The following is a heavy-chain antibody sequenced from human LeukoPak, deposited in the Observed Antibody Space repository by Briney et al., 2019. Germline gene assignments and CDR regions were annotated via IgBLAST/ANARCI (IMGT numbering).Heavy chain of an antibody. Sequence: SQTLSLTCTVSGCSISSYYWSWIRQPPGKGLEWIGYIYYSGSTNYNPSLKSRVTISVDTSKNQFSLKRSCVTAADTAVYYCARVTRDSSSWYENWFDPWGQGALVTVSS. J-gene: IGHJ5*02. D-gene: IGHD6-13*01. CDR3: ARVTRDSSSWYENWFDP. CDR1: GCSISSYY. V-gene: IGHV4-59*01. CDR2: IYYSGST.